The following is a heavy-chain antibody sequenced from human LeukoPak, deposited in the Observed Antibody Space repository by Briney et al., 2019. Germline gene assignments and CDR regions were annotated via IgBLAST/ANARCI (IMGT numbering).Heavy chain of an antibody. CDR3: ASGRGSGSYYRLLDY. D-gene: IGHD3-10*01. J-gene: IGHJ4*02. Sequence: PGGSLRLSCAASGFTFSSYGMSWVRQAPGKGLEWVSAISGSGGSTYYADSVKGRFTISRDNSKNTLYLQMNSLRAEDTAVYYCASGRGSGSYYRLLDYWGQGTLVTVSS. V-gene: IGHV3-23*01. CDR1: GFTFSSYG. CDR2: ISGSGGST.